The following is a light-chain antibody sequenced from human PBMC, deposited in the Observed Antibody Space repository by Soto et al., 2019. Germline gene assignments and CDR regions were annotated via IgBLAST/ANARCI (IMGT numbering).Light chain of an antibody. Sequence: DSVFTQSPPTLSLSPGERDTLSCRASQSVSSSYLAWYQQKPGLAPRLLIYDASSRATGIPDRFSGSGSGTDFTLTISSLEPEDFAVYYCQQRSNWPLEVTCGQGTRL. CDR3: QQRSNWPLEVT. CDR1: QSVSSSY. V-gene: IGKV3D-20*02. CDR2: DAS. J-gene: IGKJ5*01.